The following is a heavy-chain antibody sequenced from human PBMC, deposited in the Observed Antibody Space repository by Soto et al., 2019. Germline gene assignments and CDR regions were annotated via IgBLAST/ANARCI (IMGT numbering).Heavy chain of an antibody. V-gene: IGHV4-31*03. D-gene: IGHD2-21*02. CDR3: ARDGLGGNSPGMDF. CDR1: GGSISGCGYY. Sequence: SETLSLTCTVSGGSISGCGYYWSWIRQHPGKGLEGIGYIYYSGSTYYNPSLKSRVTISVDTNKNYFSLNPVSVTAADTAVYDCARDGLGGNSPGMDFWGQGTTVTVSS. CDR2: IYYSGST. J-gene: IGHJ6*02.